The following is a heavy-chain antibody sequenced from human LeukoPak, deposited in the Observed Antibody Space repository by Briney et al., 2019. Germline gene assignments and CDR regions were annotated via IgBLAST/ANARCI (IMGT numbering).Heavy chain of an antibody. CDR3: ARVPYCSSTSCYAIFDY. Sequence: GGSLRLSCAASGFTFGSYWMSWVRQAPGKGLEWVANIKQDGSEKYYVDSVKGRCTISRDDAKNSLYLQTNSLRAEDTAVYYCARVPYCSSTSCYAIFDYWGQGALVTVSS. V-gene: IGHV3-7*05. CDR2: IKQDGSEK. J-gene: IGHJ4*02. D-gene: IGHD2-2*01. CDR1: GFTFGSYW.